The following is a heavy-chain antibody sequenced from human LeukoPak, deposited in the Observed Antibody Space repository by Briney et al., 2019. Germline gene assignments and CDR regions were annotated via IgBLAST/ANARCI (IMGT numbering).Heavy chain of an antibody. Sequence: GGSLRLSCAASGFSFSSDEVNWVRQAPGKGLEWVSYLRSSDNKIHYADSVKGRFTVSRDNAKNSLYLQMNSLRDEDTAVYYCARNPAGIGDYLGQGTLVTVSS. J-gene: IGHJ4*02. CDR1: GFSFSSDE. CDR2: LRSSDNKI. V-gene: IGHV3-48*03. CDR3: ARNPAGIGDY. D-gene: IGHD1-26*01.